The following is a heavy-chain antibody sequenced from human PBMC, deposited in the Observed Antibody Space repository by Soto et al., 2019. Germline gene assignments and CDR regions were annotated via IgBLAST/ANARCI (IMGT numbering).Heavy chain of an antibody. CDR1: GFTVSSNY. CDR2: IYSGGST. D-gene: IGHD3-3*01. J-gene: IGHJ5*02. V-gene: IGHV3-53*01. Sequence: PGGSLRLSCAASGFTVSSNYMSWVRQAPGKGLEWVSVIYSGGSTYYADSVKGRFTISRDNSKNTLYLQMNSLRAEDTALYYCGIFGEEVFGVVRGRWFDPWGQGTLVTVSS. CDR3: GIFGEEVFGVVRGRWFDP.